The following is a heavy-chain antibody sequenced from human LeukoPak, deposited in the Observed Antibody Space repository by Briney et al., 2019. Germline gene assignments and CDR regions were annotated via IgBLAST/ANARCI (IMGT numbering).Heavy chain of an antibody. D-gene: IGHD6-19*01. V-gene: IGHV3-74*01. J-gene: IGHJ4*02. CDR1: GFSFSSYW. CDR2: INSAGIST. Sequence: PGGSLRLSCTASGFSFSSYWMHWVRQAPGKGLVWVSRINSAGISTNYADSVKGRFTISRDNAKNSLYLQMNSLRAEDTAVYYCARVSSGDYFDYWGQGTLVTVSS. CDR3: ARVSSGDYFDY.